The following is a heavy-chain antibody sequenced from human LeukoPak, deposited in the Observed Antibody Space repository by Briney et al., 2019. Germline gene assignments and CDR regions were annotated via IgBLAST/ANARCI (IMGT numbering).Heavy chain of an antibody. CDR1: GFTFSSYS. V-gene: IGHV3-21*01. CDR2: ISSSSSYI. Sequence: KPGGSLRLSCAASGFTFSSYSMNWVRQAPGKGLEWVSSISSSSSYIYYADSVKGRFTISRDNAKNSLYLQMNSLRAEGTAVYYCARDRYGDYKNFDYWGQGTLVTVSS. J-gene: IGHJ4*02. CDR3: ARDRYGDYKNFDY. D-gene: IGHD4-17*01.